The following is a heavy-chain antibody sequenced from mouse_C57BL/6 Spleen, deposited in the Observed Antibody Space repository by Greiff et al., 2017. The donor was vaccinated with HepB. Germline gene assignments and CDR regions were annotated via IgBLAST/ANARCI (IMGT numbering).Heavy chain of an antibody. CDR3: ARGGYYSGDY. CDR1: GYTFTSYW. V-gene: IGHV1-69*01. D-gene: IGHD2-3*01. Sequence: QVQLQQPGAELVMPGASVKLSCKASGYTFTSYWMHWVKQRPGQGLEWIGEIDPSDSYTNYNQKFKGKSTLTVDKSSSTAYMQLSSLTSEDSAVYYCARGGYYSGDYWGQGTSVTVSS. J-gene: IGHJ4*01. CDR2: IDPSDSYT.